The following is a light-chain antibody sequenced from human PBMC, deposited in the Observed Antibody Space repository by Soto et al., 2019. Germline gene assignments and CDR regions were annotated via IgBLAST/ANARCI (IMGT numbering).Light chain of an antibody. CDR1: SSDVGAYNY. V-gene: IGLV2-14*01. J-gene: IGLJ1*01. Sequence: QSVLTQPASVSGSPGQPITISCTGTSSDVGAYNYVSWYQHHPGKVPKLLIYGVTNRPSGVSDRFSGSKSGNTASLTISGLQAEDEADYYCSSKRDSSTLFVFGTGTKVTAL. CDR3: SSKRDSSTLFV. CDR2: GVT.